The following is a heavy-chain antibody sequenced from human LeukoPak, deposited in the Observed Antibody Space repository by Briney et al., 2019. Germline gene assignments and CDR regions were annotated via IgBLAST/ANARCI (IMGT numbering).Heavy chain of an antibody. D-gene: IGHD3-22*01. V-gene: IGHV4-39*01. CDR2: IYYSGST. CDR1: GGSISSSSYY. Sequence: SETLSLTCTVSGGSISSSSYYWGWIRQPPGKGLEWIGSIYYSGSTYGDPSLKSRVTISVDTSKNQFSLRLSSVTAADTAVYYCATFAGGNYYDSSGWGQGTLVTVSS. CDR3: ATFAGGNYYDSSG. J-gene: IGHJ4*02.